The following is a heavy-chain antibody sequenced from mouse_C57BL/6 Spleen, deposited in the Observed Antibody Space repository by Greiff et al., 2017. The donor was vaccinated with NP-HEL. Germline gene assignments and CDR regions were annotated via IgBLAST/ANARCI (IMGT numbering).Heavy chain of an antibody. CDR1: GFSLTSYG. CDR3: ARNPLIYYDYGYAMDY. Sequence: VHLVESGPGLVQPSQSLSITCTVSGFSLTSYGVHWVRQSPGKGLEWLGVIWSGGSTDYNAAFISRLSISKDNSKSQVFFKMNSLQADDTAIYYCARNPLIYYDYGYAMDYWGQGTSVTVSS. V-gene: IGHV2-2*01. D-gene: IGHD2-4*01. J-gene: IGHJ4*01. CDR2: IWSGGST.